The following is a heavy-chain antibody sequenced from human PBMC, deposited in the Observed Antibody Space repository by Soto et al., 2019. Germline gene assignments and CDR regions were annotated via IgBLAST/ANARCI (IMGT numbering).Heavy chain of an antibody. CDR3: ARESAHYDFWSGYYSGYGMGV. CDR1: GGSFSGYY. D-gene: IGHD3-3*01. CDR2: INHSGST. J-gene: IGHJ6*02. Sequence: SDTLSLTCAVYGGSFSGYYWSWIRQPPGKGLEWIGEINHSGSTNYNPSLKSRVTISVDTSKNQFSLKLSSVTAADTAVYYCARESAHYDFWSGYYSGYGMGVWGQGTTVTVSS. V-gene: IGHV4-34*01.